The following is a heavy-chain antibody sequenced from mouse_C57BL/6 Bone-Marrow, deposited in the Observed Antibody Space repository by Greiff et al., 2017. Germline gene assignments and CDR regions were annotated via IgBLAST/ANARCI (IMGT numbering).Heavy chain of an antibody. Sequence: AHLVESGPGLVAPSQSLSITCTVSGFSLTSYGVDWVRQPPGKGLEWLGVIWGGGSTNYNSALMSRLSISKDNSKSQVFLKMNSLQTDDTAMYYCANYYGSSSYYAMDYWGQGTSVTVSS. V-gene: IGHV2-9*01. CDR1: GFSLTSYG. CDR2: IWGGGST. D-gene: IGHD1-1*01. J-gene: IGHJ4*01. CDR3: ANYYGSSSYYAMDY.